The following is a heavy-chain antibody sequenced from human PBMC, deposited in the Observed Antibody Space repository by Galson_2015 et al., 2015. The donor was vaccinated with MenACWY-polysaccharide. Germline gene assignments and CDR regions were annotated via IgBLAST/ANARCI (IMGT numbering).Heavy chain of an antibody. D-gene: IGHD3-10*01. Sequence: SLRLSCAASGFTFSGYGMHWVRQAPGKGLGWVAVISYDGNNKYYTDSVKGRFTISRDNSKNTLFLQMNSLRPEDTALYYCAKDTVSYYKFPSLVFDYWGQGTLVTVSS. CDR2: ISYDGNNK. J-gene: IGHJ4*02. V-gene: IGHV3-30*18. CDR1: GFTFSGYG. CDR3: AKDTVSYYKFPSLVFDY.